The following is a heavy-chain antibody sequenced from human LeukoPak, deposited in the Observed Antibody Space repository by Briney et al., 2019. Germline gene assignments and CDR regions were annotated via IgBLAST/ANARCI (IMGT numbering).Heavy chain of an antibody. J-gene: IGHJ5*02. CDR3: ARGDDGDYGLDWFDP. CDR2: TYYRSKLYN. CDR1: GDSFSSNSAA. Sequence: SQTLSLTCAISGDSFSSNSAAWDWIRQSPSRGLEWLGRTYYRSKLYNDYAGSVKSRITINPDTSKNQFSLQLDSVTPEDTAVYYCARGDDGDYGLDWFDPWGQGTLVTVSS. V-gene: IGHV6-1*01. D-gene: IGHD4-17*01.